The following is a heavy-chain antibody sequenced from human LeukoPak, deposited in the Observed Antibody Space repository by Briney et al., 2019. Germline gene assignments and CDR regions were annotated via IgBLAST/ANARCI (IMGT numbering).Heavy chain of an antibody. CDR1: VGSISSGDYY. CDR2: IYYSGST. CDR3: ARVGLFPLHAFDI. V-gene: IGHV4-30-4*01. D-gene: IGHD3/OR15-3a*01. J-gene: IGHJ3*02. Sequence: SETLSLTCTVSVGSISSGDYYWSWIRQPPGKSLEWIGYIYYSGSTYYNPSLKSRVTISVDTSKNQFSLKLSSVTAADTAVYYCARVGLFPLHAFDIWGQGTMVTVSS.